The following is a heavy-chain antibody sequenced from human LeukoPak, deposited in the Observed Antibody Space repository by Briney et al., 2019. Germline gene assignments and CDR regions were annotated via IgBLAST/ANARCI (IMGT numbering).Heavy chain of an antibody. V-gene: IGHV3-48*01. J-gene: IGHJ4*02. Sequence: GGSLRLSCAASGFSFRSHGMTWVRQAPGKGLEWVSYITSSGSSIYYADSVKGRFTISRDNAKNSLYLQMNSLRAEDTAVYYCARDVATSGWATFYWGPGTLVTVSS. CDR3: ARDVATSGWATFY. CDR2: ITSSGSSI. D-gene: IGHD6-19*01. CDR1: GFSFRSHG.